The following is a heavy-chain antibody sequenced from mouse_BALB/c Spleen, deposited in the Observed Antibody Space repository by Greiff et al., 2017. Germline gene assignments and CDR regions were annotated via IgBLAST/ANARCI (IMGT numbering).Heavy chain of an antibody. CDR1: GFTFSSFG. CDR3: ARDDGFLYAMDY. J-gene: IGHJ4*01. CDR2: ISSGSSTI. V-gene: IGHV5-17*02. Sequence: EVHLVESGGGLVQPGGSRKLSCAASGFTFSSFGMHWVRQAPEKGLEWVAYISSGSSTIYYADTVKGRFTISRDNPKNTLFLPMTSLRSEDTAMYYCARDDGFLYAMDYWGQGTSVTVSS. D-gene: IGHD2-3*01.